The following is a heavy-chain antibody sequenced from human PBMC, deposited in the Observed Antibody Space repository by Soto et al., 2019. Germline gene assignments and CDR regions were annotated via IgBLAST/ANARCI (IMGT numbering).Heavy chain of an antibody. CDR3: ASDYCSGGSCYVPRQ. J-gene: IGHJ3*01. CDR1: GFTFSSYS. CDR2: ISSSSSYI. V-gene: IGHV3-21*01. D-gene: IGHD2-15*01. Sequence: GGSLRLSCAAYGFTFSSYSMNWVRQAPGKGLEWVSSISSSSSYIYYADSVKGRFTISRDNAKNSLYLQMNSLRAEDTAVYYFASDYCSGGSCYVPRQWGQGTMVPGSS.